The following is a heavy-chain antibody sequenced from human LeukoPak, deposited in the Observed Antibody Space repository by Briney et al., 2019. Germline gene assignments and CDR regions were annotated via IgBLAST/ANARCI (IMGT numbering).Heavy chain of an antibody. V-gene: IGHV3-23*01. J-gene: IGHJ4*02. D-gene: IGHD5-24*01. CDR1: GFTFSSHG. Sequence: GGSLRLSCAASGFTFSSHGMNWVRQAPGKGLEWVSGIIPSGHTTYYADSVRGRFTISRDNSRNALYLQMNSLRAEDTAVYYCAKDDRWLQFCCWGQGTLVTVSA. CDR3: AKDDRWLQFCC. CDR2: IIPSGHTT.